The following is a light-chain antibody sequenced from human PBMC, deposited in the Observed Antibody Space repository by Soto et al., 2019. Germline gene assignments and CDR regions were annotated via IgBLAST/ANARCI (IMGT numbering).Light chain of an antibody. CDR3: QQHNQWPIT. Sequence: VLTQYPGTLSLSPGERATLSCRASQSVSSSLAWYQQKPGQAPRLLIYYISTRATGIPARFSGSGSGTEFTLTINSLQSEDSAVYYCQQHNQWPITFGQGTRLEI. CDR2: YIS. J-gene: IGKJ5*01. V-gene: IGKV3D-15*01. CDR1: QSVSSS.